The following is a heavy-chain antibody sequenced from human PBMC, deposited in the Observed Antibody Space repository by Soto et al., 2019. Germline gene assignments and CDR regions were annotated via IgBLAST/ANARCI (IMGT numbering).Heavy chain of an antibody. D-gene: IGHD6-13*01. V-gene: IGHV3-23*01. CDR2: ISGSGGST. J-gene: IGHJ1*01. CDR3: AISGYSSSWPPFQH. Sequence: EVQLLESGGGLVQPGGSLRLSCAASGFTFSSYAMSWVRQAPGKGLEWVSAISGSGGSTYYADSVKGRFTISRDNSKNTRYLQMNSLRAEDTAVDYCAISGYSSSWPPFQHWGQGTRVTVSS. CDR1: GFTFSSYA.